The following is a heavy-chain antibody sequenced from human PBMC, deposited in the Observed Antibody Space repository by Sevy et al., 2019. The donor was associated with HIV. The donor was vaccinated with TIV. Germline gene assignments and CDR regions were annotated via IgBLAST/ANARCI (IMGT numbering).Heavy chain of an antibody. J-gene: IGHJ5*02. CDR2: ISAYNGNT. CDR1: GYTFTSYG. D-gene: IGHD1-7*01. V-gene: IGHV1-18*01. Sequence: ASVKVSCKASGYTFTSYGISWVRQAPGQGLEWMGWISAYNGNTNYAQKLQGRVTMTTVTSTSTAYMELRSLRSDDTAVYYCARYNWNYDRDWFDPWGQGTLVTVSS. CDR3: ARYNWNYDRDWFDP.